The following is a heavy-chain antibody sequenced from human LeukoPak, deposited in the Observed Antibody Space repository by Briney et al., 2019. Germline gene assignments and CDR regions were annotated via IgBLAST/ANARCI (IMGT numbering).Heavy chain of an antibody. CDR2: IYHSGST. D-gene: IGHD5-12*01. CDR3: ASSVDIVATLDY. V-gene: IGHV4-38-2*02. Sequence: PSETLSLTCTVSGGSISSYYWGWIRQPPGKGLEWIGSIYHSGSTYYNPSLKSRVTISVDTSKNQFSLKLSSVTAAGTAVYYFASSVDIVATLDYWGQGTLVTVSS. J-gene: IGHJ4*02. CDR1: GGSISSYY.